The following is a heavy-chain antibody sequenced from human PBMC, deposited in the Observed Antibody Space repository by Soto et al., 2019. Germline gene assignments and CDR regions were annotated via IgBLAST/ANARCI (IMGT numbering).Heavy chain of an antibody. CDR1: GGSISSYY. CDR2: IYYSGST. D-gene: IGHD3-10*01. J-gene: IGHJ4*02. Sequence: PSETLSLTCTVSGGSISSYYWRWIRQPPGKGLEWIGYIYYSGSTDYNPSLKSRVTISVDTSKNQFSLKLSSVTAADTAVYYCARGSQDLVIFDYWGQGTLVTVSS. V-gene: IGHV4-59*01. CDR3: ARGSQDLVIFDY.